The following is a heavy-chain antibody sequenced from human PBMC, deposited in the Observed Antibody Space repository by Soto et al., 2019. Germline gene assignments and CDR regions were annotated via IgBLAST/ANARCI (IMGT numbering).Heavy chain of an antibody. V-gene: IGHV3-74*01. CDR3: ARGGAHTAMANEY. CDR2: ISFDGSTT. D-gene: IGHD5-18*01. Sequence: PGGSLRLSCAASGFTFSSYWMHWVRQASGKGLVWVSRISFDGSTTTYADSVKGRFTISRDNAKNTLYLQMNSLRAEDTAVYYCARGGAHTAMANEYWGQGALVTVSS. CDR1: GFTFSSYW. J-gene: IGHJ4*02.